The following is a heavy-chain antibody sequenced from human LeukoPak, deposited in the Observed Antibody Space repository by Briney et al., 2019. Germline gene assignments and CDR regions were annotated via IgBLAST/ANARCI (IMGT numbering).Heavy chain of an antibody. CDR2: THQYGGEN. J-gene: IGHJ5*02. D-gene: IGHD6-13*01. Sequence: GGSLRLSCAASGFTFSSYSMSWVRQAPGKGLEWVASTHQYGGENHYADSVKGRFTISRDNAKNSVYLQMNSLRVEDTAVYYCARGRGIAAPFDPWGQGTLVTVSS. CDR3: ARGRGIAAPFDP. CDR1: GFTFSSYS. V-gene: IGHV3-7*01.